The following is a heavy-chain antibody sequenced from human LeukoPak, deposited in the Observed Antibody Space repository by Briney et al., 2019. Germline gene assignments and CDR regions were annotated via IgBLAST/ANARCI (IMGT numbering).Heavy chain of an antibody. CDR3: ARCTTGRTFGSLREIKRSREIDY. Sequence: GGSLRLSCAASGFTFDDYAMHWVRQAPGKGLEWVSGISWNSGSIGYADSVKGRFTISRDNAKNSLYLQMNSLRVEDTAVYYCARCTTGRTFGSLREIKRSREIDYWGQGTLVTVSS. J-gene: IGHJ4*02. D-gene: IGHD1-1*01. V-gene: IGHV3-9*01. CDR2: ISWNSGSI. CDR1: GFTFDDYA.